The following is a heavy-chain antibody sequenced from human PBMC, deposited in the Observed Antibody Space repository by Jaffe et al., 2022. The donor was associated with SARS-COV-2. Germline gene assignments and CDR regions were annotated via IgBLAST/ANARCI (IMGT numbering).Heavy chain of an antibody. J-gene: IGHJ4*02. V-gene: IGHV4-39*01. D-gene: IGHD2-15*01. CDR2: IYYSGST. CDR1: GGSISSSSYY. CDR3: ARTTVVTAGTDY. Sequence: QLQLQESGPGLVKPSETLSLTCTVSGGSISSSSYYWGWIRQPPGKGLEWIGSIYYSGSTYYNPSLKSRVTISVDTSKNQFSLKLSSVTAADTAVYYCARTTVVTAGTDYWGQGTLVTVSS.